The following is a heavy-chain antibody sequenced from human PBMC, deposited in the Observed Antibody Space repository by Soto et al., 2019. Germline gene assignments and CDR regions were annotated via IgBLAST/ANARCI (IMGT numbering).Heavy chain of an antibody. V-gene: IGHV1-18*01. J-gene: IGHJ1*01. CDR2: ISGYNGNT. CDR3: ARDDYGDYVAYFQH. CDR1: GCTFSNYG. Sequence: QVQLVQSGAEVKKPGASVKVSCKASGCTFSNYGISWVRQAPGQGLEWMGWISGYNGNTNYAQKLQGRVTMTTDTSTSTAYMELRSLRSDDTAVYYCARDDYGDYVAYFQHWGQGTLVTVSS. D-gene: IGHD4-17*01.